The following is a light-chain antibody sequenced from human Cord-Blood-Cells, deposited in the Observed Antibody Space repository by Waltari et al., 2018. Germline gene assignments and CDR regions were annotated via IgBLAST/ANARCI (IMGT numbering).Light chain of an antibody. CDR1: QSVSSSY. V-gene: IGKV3-20*01. Sequence: EIVLTQSPCTLSLSPGERATLSCSASQSVSSSYLAWYQQKPGQAPRLLIYGASSRATGIPDRFSGSGSGTDFTLTISRLEPEDFAVYYCQQYGSSPLTFGGGTKVEIK. J-gene: IGKJ4*01. CDR2: GAS. CDR3: QQYGSSPLT.